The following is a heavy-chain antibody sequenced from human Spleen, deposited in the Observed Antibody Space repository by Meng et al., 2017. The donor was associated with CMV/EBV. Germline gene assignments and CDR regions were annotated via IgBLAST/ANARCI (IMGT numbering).Heavy chain of an antibody. CDR2: ISVDNGNT. CDR1: NYTSPNYG. V-gene: IGHV1-18*01. J-gene: IGHJ4*02. D-gene: IGHD3-16*01. CDR3: TGGYYFDY. Sequence: ASVKVSCKGSNYTSPNYGITWVRQAPGQGLEWMGWISVDNGNTNYAPKLQGRVTLTTDTSTNTAYLELRSLRFDDTAVYYCTGGYYFDYWGQGTLVTVSS.